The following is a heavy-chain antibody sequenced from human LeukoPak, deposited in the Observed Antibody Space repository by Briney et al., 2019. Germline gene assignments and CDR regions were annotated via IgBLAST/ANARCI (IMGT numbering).Heavy chain of an antibody. J-gene: IGHJ4*02. D-gene: IGHD3-22*01. V-gene: IGHV4-59*01. CDR2: ISYSGTT. CDR1: GGSIGSYY. Sequence: SETLSLTCTVSGGSIGSYYYTWIRQPPGKGLEWIGYISYSGTTNYNPSLESRVTLSVDTSKNQFSLKLSSVTAADTAVYYCTRGTGYYYYWGQGTLVTVSS. CDR3: TRGTGYYYY.